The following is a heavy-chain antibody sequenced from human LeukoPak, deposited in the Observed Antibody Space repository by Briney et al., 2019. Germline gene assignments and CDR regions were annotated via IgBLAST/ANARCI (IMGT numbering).Heavy chain of an antibody. CDR3: ARRIRWLDY. CDR2: IYYSGST. V-gene: IGHV4-59*08. J-gene: IGHJ4*02. CDR1: GGSISSYY. D-gene: IGHD5-12*01. Sequence: SETLSLTCTVSGGSISSYYWSWIRQPPGKGLEWIGYIYYSGSTNYNPSPKSRVTISVDTSKNQFSLKLSSVTAADTAVYYCARRIRWLDYWGQGNLVTVSS.